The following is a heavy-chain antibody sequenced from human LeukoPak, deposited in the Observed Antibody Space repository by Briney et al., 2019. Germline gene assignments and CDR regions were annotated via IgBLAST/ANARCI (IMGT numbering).Heavy chain of an antibody. Sequence: ASVKVSCKTSGYTFTGYYMHWVRQAPGQGLEWMGWINPNSGGTNYAQKFQGRVTMTRDTSISTAYVELSRLRSDDTAVYYCARSMNYVWGSYRFDYWGQGTLVTVSS. D-gene: IGHD3-16*02. CDR2: INPNSGGT. J-gene: IGHJ4*02. CDR1: GYTFTGYY. V-gene: IGHV1-2*02. CDR3: ARSMNYVWGSYRFDY.